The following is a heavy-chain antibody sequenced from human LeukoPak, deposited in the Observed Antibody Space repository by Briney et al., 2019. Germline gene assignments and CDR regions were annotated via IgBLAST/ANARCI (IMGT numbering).Heavy chain of an antibody. Sequence: ASVKVSCKASGYTFTSYDINWVRQATGQGLEGMGWMNPNRGNTGYAQKFQGRVTITRNTSISTAYMELSSLRSEDTAMYYCARGLMVRGVIAYYYYMDVWGKGTTVTVSS. CDR2: MNPNRGNT. CDR3: ARGLMVRGVIAYYYYMDV. CDR1: GYTFTSYD. D-gene: IGHD3-10*01. V-gene: IGHV1-8*03. J-gene: IGHJ6*03.